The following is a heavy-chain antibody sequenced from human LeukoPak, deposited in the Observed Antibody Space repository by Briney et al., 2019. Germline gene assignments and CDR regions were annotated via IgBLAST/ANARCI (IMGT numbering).Heavy chain of an antibody. CDR2: ITSSGTYI. CDR1: GFTFNNYN. V-gene: IGHV3-21*01. J-gene: IGHJ4*02. Sequence: SGGSLRLSCAASGFTFNNYNMNWVRQAPGKALEWVSSITSSGTYIFYADSVKGRFTISRDNAKNSLYLQMNSLRAEDTAVYYCARTVLVVAATHFDYWGQGTLVTVSS. D-gene: IGHD2-15*01. CDR3: ARTVLVVAATHFDY.